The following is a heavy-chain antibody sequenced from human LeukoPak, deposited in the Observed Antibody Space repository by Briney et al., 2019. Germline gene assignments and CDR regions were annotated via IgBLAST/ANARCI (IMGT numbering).Heavy chain of an antibody. Sequence: GGSLRLSCAASGFTFNSYAMSWVRQAPGKGLEWVSALSGSGDRTFYVDSVKGRFTVSRDNSKNTLYLQMDSLRVDDTALYYCAKGAVIVVFQFDYWGQGTLVTVSS. CDR3: AKGAVIVVFQFDY. J-gene: IGHJ4*02. CDR1: GFTFNSYA. CDR2: LSGSGDRT. D-gene: IGHD3-22*01. V-gene: IGHV3-23*01.